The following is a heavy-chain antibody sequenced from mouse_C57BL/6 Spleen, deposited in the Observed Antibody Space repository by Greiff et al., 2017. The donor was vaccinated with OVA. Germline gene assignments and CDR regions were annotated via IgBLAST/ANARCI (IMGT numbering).Heavy chain of an antibody. CDR2: IWTGGGT. CDR3: ARGYGYDRGSYWYFDV. V-gene: IGHV2-9-1*01. CDR1: GFSLTSYA. Sequence: VQLVESGPGLVAPSQSLSITCTVSGFSLTSYAISWVRQPPGKGLEWLGVIWTGGGTNYNSALKSRLSISKDTSKSQVFLKMNSLQTDDTARYYCARGYGYDRGSYWYFDVWGTGTTVTVSS. D-gene: IGHD2-2*01. J-gene: IGHJ1*03.